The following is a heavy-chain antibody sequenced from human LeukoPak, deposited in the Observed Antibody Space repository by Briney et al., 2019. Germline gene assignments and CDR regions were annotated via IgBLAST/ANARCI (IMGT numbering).Heavy chain of an antibody. CDR2: IRYDGSNK. Sequence: GGSLRLSCAASGFTFSSYGMHWVRQAPGKGLEWVAFIRYDGSNKYYADSVKGRFTISRDNSKNTLYLQMSSLGAEDTAVYYCAKDFVIWGSEMATILTYWGQGTLVTVSS. CDR3: AKDFVIWGSEMATILTY. V-gene: IGHV3-30*02. CDR1: GFTFSSYG. J-gene: IGHJ4*02. D-gene: IGHD5-24*01.